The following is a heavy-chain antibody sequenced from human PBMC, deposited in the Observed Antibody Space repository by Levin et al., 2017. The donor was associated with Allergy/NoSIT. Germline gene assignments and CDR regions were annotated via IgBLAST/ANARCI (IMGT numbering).Heavy chain of an antibody. Sequence: GGSLRLSCAASGFTFSSYSMTWVRQAPGKGLEWVAYIKTDGSEMYYVDSVKGRFTISRDNAKNSLYLQMNSLRAGDTAVYYCARGQTHAYWGQGTLVTVSS. CDR2: IKTDGSEM. V-gene: IGHV3-7*01. J-gene: IGHJ4*02. CDR3: ARGQTHAY. CDR1: GFTFSSYS.